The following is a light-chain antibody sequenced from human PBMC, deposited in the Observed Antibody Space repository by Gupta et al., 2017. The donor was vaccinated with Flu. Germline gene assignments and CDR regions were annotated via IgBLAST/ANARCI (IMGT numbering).Light chain of an antibody. CDR3: QKRSNWPSWT. V-gene: IGKV3-11*01. J-gene: IGKJ1*01. Sequence: ELVFAQSPATLSLSPGERATLSCRASQSISRYLAWHQQKPGQAPRLLIYDASNRATGTPARFGGSGSGTAFTLTISSLEPEDFAVDYHQKRSNWPSWTFGPGTKLEIK. CDR2: DAS. CDR1: QSISRY.